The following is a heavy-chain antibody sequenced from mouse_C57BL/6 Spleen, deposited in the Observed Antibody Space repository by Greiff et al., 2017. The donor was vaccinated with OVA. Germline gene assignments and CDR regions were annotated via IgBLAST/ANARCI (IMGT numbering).Heavy chain of an antibody. Sequence: QVQLQQSGAELVKPGASVKLSCKASGYTFTEYTIHWVKQRSGQGLEWIGWFYPGSGSIKYNEKFKDKATLTADKSSSTVYMELSRLTSEDSAVYFCARHEDRRSDVSYYYAMDYWGQGTSVTVSS. CDR1: GYTFTEYT. CDR3: ARHEDRRSDVSYYYAMDY. V-gene: IGHV1-62-2*01. CDR2: FYPGSGSI. J-gene: IGHJ4*01.